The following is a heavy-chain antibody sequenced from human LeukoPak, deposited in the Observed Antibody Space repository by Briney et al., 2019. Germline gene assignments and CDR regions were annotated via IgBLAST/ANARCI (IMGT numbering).Heavy chain of an antibody. CDR1: GGSISGYY. CDR3: ARDHYDSSGYYYFDY. Sequence: TSETLSLTCTVSGGSISGYYWSWLRQPPGKGLEWIGYIYYSGSTNYNPSLKSRVTISVDTSKNQFSLKLSSVTAADTAVYYCARDHYDSSGYYYFDYWGQGTLVTVSS. CDR2: IYYSGST. J-gene: IGHJ4*02. D-gene: IGHD3-22*01. V-gene: IGHV4-59*01.